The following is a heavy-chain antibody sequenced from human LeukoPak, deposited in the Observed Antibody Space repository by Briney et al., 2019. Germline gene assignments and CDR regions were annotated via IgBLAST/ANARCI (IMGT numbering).Heavy chain of an antibody. J-gene: IGHJ4*02. CDR1: GYTFTGYY. Sequence: ASVKVSCKASGYTFTGYYMHWVRQAPGQGLEWMGWINPNSGGTNYAQKFQGRVTMTRDTSITTAYMELSRLRSDDTAVYYCARGSLLSSSSWTPPTPDWGQGTLVTVSS. D-gene: IGHD6-13*01. CDR2: INPNSGGT. V-gene: IGHV1-2*02. CDR3: ARGSLLSSSSWTPPTPD.